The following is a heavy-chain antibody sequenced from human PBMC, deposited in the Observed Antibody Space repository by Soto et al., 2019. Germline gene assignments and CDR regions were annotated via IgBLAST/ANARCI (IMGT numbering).Heavy chain of an antibody. D-gene: IGHD5-18*01. V-gene: IGHV3-23*01. CDR3: AKDRKWIQLWLQGDY. CDR2: ISGSGGST. J-gene: IGHJ4*02. Sequence: PGGSLRLSCAASGFTFSSYAMSWVRQAPGKGLEWVSAISGSGGSTYYADSVKGRFTISRGNSKNTLYLQMNSLRAEDTAVYYCAKDRKWIQLWLQGDYWGQGTLVTVSS. CDR1: GFTFSSYA.